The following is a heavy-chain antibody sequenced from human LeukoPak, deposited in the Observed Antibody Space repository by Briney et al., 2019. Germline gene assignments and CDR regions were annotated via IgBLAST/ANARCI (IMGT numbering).Heavy chain of an antibody. V-gene: IGHV3-30*02. CDR1: GFTFSSNG. CDR3: AKDLLSSSRAAFDI. Sequence: GRSLRLSCATSGFTFSSNGVHWARQAPGKGLEWVAFMRSDGSHEEYAESVKGRFTISRENSKNTLYLQMNSLRAEDTAVYYCAKDLLSSSRAAFDIWGQGTMVTVSS. J-gene: IGHJ3*02. CDR2: MRSDGSHE. D-gene: IGHD3-3*01.